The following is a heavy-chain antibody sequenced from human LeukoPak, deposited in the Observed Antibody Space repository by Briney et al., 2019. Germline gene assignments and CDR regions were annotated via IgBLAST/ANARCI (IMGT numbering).Heavy chain of an antibody. V-gene: IGHV3-53*01. D-gene: IGHD6-13*01. CDR1: GFTVSSNY. CDR3: ARDAGAADFDY. Sequence: GGSLRLSCAASGFTVSSNYMSWVRQAPGKGLEWVSVIYSGGSTYYADSVKGRFTISRDNSKSTLYLQMNSLRAEDTAVYYCARDAGAADFDYWGQGTLVTVSS. CDR2: IYSGGST. J-gene: IGHJ4*02.